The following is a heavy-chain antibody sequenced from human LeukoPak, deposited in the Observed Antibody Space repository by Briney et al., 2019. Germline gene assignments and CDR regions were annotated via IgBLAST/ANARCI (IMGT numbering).Heavy chain of an antibody. D-gene: IGHD5-24*01. V-gene: IGHV4-34*01. CDR3: ARGSGRWLQLGY. Sequence: SETLSLTCAVYGGSFSGYYWSWIRQPPGKGLEWIGEINHSGSTNYNTSLKSRVTISVDTSKNQFSLKLSSVTAADTAVYYCARGSGRWLQLGYWGQGTLVSVSS. CDR1: GGSFSGYY. CDR2: INHSGST. J-gene: IGHJ4*02.